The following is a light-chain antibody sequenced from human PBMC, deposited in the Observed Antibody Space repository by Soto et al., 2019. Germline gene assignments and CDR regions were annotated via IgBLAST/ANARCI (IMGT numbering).Light chain of an antibody. J-gene: IGLJ2*01. CDR2: SNN. CDR1: SSNIGINT. V-gene: IGLV1-44*01. CDR3: AAWDDSLNGPV. Sequence: QSVLTQPPSASGTPGQRVTISCSGSSSNIGINTVNWYQPLPGTAPKLLIYSNNQRPSGVPDRFSGSKSGTSASLAISGLQSEDEADYYCAAWDDSLNGPVFGGGTKLTVL.